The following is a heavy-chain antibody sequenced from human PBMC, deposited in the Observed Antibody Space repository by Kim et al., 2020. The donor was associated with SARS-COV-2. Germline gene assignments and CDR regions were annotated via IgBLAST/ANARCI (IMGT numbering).Heavy chain of an antibody. J-gene: IGHJ6*02. V-gene: IGHV4-39*07. CDR2: IYYSGST. CDR1: GGSISSSSYY. D-gene: IGHD6-19*01. CDR3: ARAVGLVAVAGREEIRDPNYYYYGMDV. Sequence: SETLSLTCTVSGGSISSSSYYWGWIRQPPGKGLEWIGSIYYSGSTYYNPSLKSRVTISVDTSKNQFSLKLSSVTAADTAVYYCARAVGLVAVAGREEIRDPNYYYYGMDVWGQGTTVTVSS.